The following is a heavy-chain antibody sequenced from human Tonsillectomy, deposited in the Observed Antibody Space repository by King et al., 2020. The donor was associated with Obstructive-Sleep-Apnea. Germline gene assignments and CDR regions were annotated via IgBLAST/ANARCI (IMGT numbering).Heavy chain of an antibody. V-gene: IGHV4-4*02. J-gene: IGHJ5*02. CDR2: ISHSGST. Sequence: VQLQESGPGLVKPSGTLSLTCAVSGGSINSTNWWSWVRQPPGKGLEWIGEISHSGSTNYNPSLESRVTISVDKSKNQFSLKMNSVTAADTAVYYCATRVPTAIENWFDPWGQGTLVTVSS. CDR1: GGSINSTNW. CDR3: ATRVPTAIENWFDP. D-gene: IGHD2-2*01.